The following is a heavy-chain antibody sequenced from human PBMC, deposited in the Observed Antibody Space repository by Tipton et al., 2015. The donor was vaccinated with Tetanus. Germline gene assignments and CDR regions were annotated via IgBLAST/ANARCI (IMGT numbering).Heavy chain of an antibody. CDR1: GFMFSDHS. CDR2: ISHDGGNQ. V-gene: IGHV3-30-3*01. J-gene: IGHJ4*02. CDR3: ARSQKYGFWSGYRGTFFDS. D-gene: IGHD3-3*01. Sequence: SLRLSCAASGFMFSDHSLHWVRQAPGRGLEWVAVISHDGGNQYYANSVKGRFTISRDNAKNTLYLQMNSLSDEDVAVYYCARSQKYGFWSGYRGTFFDSWGQGTLVTVSS.